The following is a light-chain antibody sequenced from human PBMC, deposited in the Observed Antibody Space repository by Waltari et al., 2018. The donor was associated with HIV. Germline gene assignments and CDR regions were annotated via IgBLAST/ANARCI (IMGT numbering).Light chain of an antibody. CDR1: SSDVGRYNL. Sequence: QSALTQPASVSGSFGQSITIPSTGTSSDVGRYNLVSWYQHHPGKAPKLIIYEVNKRPSGVSNRFSGSKSGNTASLTVSGLQAEDEADYYCCSYAGSSIPFGGGTKLTVL. CDR3: CSYAGSSIP. J-gene: IGLJ2*01. V-gene: IGLV2-23*02. CDR2: EVN.